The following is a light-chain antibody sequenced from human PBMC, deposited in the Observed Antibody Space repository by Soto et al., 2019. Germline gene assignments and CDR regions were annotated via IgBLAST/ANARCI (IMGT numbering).Light chain of an antibody. CDR2: DAS. CDR3: QQRGNWPSLT. V-gene: IGKV3-11*01. Sequence: EIVMTQSPSTLSGSPGAMATLSCRASQSVSSNLAWYQQKPGQAPRLLIYDASNRATGIPARFRGSGSGTDFTLTISSLEPEDFAVYYCQQRGNWPSLTFGGGTKVDIK. J-gene: IGKJ4*01. CDR1: QSVSSN.